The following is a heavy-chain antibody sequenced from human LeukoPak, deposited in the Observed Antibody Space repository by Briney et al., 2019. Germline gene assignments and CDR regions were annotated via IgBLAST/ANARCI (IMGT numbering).Heavy chain of an antibody. CDR3: AKFGADYDMYV. D-gene: IGHD3-16*01. Sequence: PSETLSLTCTVSGSSISGYYWTWIRQPPGKGLEWIGQIYYNGKADYNPSLESRITISVDTSKNKISLKLNSVTAADTAIYYCAKFGADYDMYVWGQGIAVAVSS. J-gene: IGHJ6*02. CDR2: IYYNGKA. V-gene: IGHV4-59*01. CDR1: GSSISGYY.